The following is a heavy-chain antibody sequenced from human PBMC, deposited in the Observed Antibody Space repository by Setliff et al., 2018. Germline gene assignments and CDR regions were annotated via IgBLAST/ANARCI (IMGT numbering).Heavy chain of an antibody. Sequence: PGGSLRLSCAASGFSFSNYAMHWVRQAPGKGLEWVAVISYDGINKYYADSVMGRFTIARDNSNSALYLQMHSLRVDDTALYYCAKSSGSSSSTNLEYLGPGTLVTVSS. D-gene: IGHD6-6*01. CDR2: ISYDGINK. CDR1: GFSFSNYA. J-gene: IGHJ4*02. CDR3: AKSSGSSSSTNLEY. V-gene: IGHV3-30*07.